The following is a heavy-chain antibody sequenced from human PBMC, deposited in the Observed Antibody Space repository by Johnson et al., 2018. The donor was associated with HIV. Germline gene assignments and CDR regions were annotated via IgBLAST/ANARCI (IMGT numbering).Heavy chain of an antibody. CDR2: ISYDGSNK. CDR1: AFTFSSYA. Sequence: QVQLVESGGGVVQPGGSLRLSCAASAFTFSSYAMHWVRQAPGKGLEWVAVISYDGSNKYYADSVKGRFTISRDNSKNTLYLQMNSLRAEDSAVYYCAASWYGVSRPNAFDIWGQGTMVTVSS. D-gene: IGHD2-2*01. CDR3: AASWYGVSRPNAFDI. V-gene: IGHV3-30*04. J-gene: IGHJ3*02.